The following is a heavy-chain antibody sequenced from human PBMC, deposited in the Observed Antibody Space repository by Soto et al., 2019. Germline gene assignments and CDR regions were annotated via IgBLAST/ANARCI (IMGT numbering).Heavy chain of an antibody. Sequence: QVQLVESGGGVVQPGRSLRLSCAASGFTFSSYAMHWVRQAPGKGLEWVAVISYDGSNKYYADSVKGRFTISRDNSKNSLYLQMNSLRAEDTAVYYCARDGEGYGMDVWGQGTTVTVSS. CDR3: ARDGEGYGMDV. V-gene: IGHV3-30-3*01. J-gene: IGHJ6*02. CDR2: ISYDGSNK. CDR1: GFTFSSYA. D-gene: IGHD3-10*01.